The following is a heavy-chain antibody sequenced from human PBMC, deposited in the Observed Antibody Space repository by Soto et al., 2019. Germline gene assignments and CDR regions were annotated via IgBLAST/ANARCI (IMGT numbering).Heavy chain of an antibody. V-gene: IGHV4-39*01. Sequence: QLQLQESGPGLVKPSETLSLTCTVSGGSISSSSYYWGWIRQPPGKGLEWIGSIYYSGSTYYNPSLKSRVTISVDTSKNQFSLKLSSVTAADTAVYYCANRLGSYRTYYYYMDVWGKGTTVTVSS. CDR3: ANRLGSYRTYYYYMDV. CDR1: GGSISSSSYY. D-gene: IGHD3-16*02. J-gene: IGHJ6*03. CDR2: IYYSGST.